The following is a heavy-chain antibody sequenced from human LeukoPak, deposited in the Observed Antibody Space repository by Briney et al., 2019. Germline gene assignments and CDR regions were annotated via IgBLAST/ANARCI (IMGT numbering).Heavy chain of an antibody. CDR1: GFTFSSYW. Sequence: SGGSLRLSCAASGFTFSSYWMSWVRQAPGKGLEWVANIKQDGSEKYYVDSVKGRFTISRDNSKNTLYLQMNSLRAEDTAVYYCARSPAGTGYEYYYYYYMDVWGKGTTVTISS. V-gene: IGHV3-7*03. CDR2: IKQDGSEK. J-gene: IGHJ6*03. D-gene: IGHD3/OR15-3a*01. CDR3: ARSPAGTGYEYYYYYYMDV.